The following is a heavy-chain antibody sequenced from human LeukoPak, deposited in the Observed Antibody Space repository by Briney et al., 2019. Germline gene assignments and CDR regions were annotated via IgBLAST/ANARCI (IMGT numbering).Heavy chain of an antibody. CDR2: IYYSGGT. CDR1: GGSISSSSYY. V-gene: IGHV4-39*07. Sequence: PSETLSLTCTVSGGSISSSSYYWGWIRQPPGKGLEWIGSIYYSGGTYYNPSLKSRVTISVDTSKNQFSLKLSSVTAADTAVYYCARGETGYYYYYGMDVWGQGTTVTVSS. D-gene: IGHD6-13*01. J-gene: IGHJ6*02. CDR3: ARGETGYYYYYGMDV.